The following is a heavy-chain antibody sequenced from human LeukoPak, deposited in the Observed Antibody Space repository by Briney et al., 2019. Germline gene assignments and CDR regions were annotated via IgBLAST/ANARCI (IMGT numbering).Heavy chain of an antibody. CDR2: ISGSGGST. D-gene: IGHD3-10*01. CDR3: AKSGGLSGSGRLAMDV. V-gene: IGHV3-23*01. J-gene: IGHJ6*02. CDR1: GFTFSTYA. Sequence: PGGSLRLSCAASGFTFSTYAMSWVRLAPGKGLEWVSGISGSGGSTYYADSVKGRFTSPRDNSNNTLYVQMNGLRVEDTAVYYCAKSGGLSGSGRLAMDVWGQGTTVTVSS.